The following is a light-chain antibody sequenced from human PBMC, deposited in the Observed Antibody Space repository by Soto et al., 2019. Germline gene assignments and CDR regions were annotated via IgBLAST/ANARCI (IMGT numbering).Light chain of an antibody. CDR1: QSISGW. Sequence: DIQMTQSPSTLSASVGDRVTITCRASQSISGWLAWYQQKPGKAPKLLIYDASNLESGVPSRFSGSGSGAEVTLTISSLQPDDFATYYCQQYSSSSPYTFGQGTKLEIK. CDR3: QQYSSSSPYT. J-gene: IGKJ2*01. CDR2: DAS. V-gene: IGKV1-5*01.